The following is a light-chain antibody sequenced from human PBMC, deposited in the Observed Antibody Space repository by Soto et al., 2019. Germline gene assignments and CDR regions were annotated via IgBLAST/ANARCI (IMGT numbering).Light chain of an antibody. CDR3: VVWDGSLNGWV. Sequence: QSVLTQPPSASGTPGQRVTISCSGSSSNIGRDNVNWYQQLPGTAPKLLIYRNNQRPSGVPDRFSGSKSGTSASLAISGLQSEDEADYYCVVWDGSLNGWVIGGGTQLTVL. J-gene: IGLJ3*02. CDR2: RNN. CDR1: SSNIGRDN. V-gene: IGLV1-44*01.